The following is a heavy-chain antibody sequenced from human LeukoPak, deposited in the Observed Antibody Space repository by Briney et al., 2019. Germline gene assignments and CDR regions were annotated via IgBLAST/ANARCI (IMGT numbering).Heavy chain of an antibody. Sequence: GGSLRLSCAASGFTFSSYSMNWVRQAPGKGLEWVSSISSSSSYIYYADSVRGRFTISRDNAKNSLYLQMNSLRAEDTAVYYCARDPGLYAFDIWGQGTMVTVSS. CDR2: ISSSSSYI. V-gene: IGHV3-21*01. D-gene: IGHD2-2*02. J-gene: IGHJ3*02. CDR3: ARDPGLYAFDI. CDR1: GFTFSSYS.